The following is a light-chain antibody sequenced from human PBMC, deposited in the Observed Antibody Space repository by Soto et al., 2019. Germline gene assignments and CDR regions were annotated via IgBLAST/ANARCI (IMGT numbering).Light chain of an antibody. CDR1: QTISSY. V-gene: IGKV1-39*01. J-gene: IGKJ5*01. Sequence: DIQMTQSPSSLSASVGDRVTITCRASQTISSYLNWYQQKPGKAPKLLIYAASSLQRGVPSRFSGSGSGTDFTLTISSLQPEDFATYSCQQSYSTAITFGQGTRREIK. CDR2: AAS. CDR3: QQSYSTAIT.